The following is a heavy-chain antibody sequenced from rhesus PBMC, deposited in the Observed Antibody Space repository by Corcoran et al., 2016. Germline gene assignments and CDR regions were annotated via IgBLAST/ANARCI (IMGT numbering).Heavy chain of an antibody. CDR1: GGSISSSYYY. CDR2: ISLSGST. J-gene: IGHJ4*01. V-gene: IGHV4-122*02. CDR3: ARDHTVTTGGY. D-gene: IGHD4-23*01. Sequence: QVQLQESGPGLVKPSETLSLTCAVSGGSISSSYYYWSWIRQAPVKGREWIGYISLSGSTSYNPSLQSRVTISRDTSKDQFSLKLSSVTAADTAVYYCARDHTVTTGGYWGQGVLVTVSS.